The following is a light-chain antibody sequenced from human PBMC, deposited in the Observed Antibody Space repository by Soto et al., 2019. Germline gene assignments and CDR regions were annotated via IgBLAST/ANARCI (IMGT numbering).Light chain of an antibody. V-gene: IGLV1-44*01. J-gene: IGLJ2*01. Sequence: QAVVTQPPSASGTPGQRVTISCSGSSSNIGSNTVNWYQQLPGTAPKLLMYSNNQRPSGVPDRFSGSKSGTSASLAISGLQSEDEADYYCAAWDDSLTAHVVFGGGTKVTVL. CDR2: SNN. CDR3: AAWDDSLTAHVV. CDR1: SSNIGSNT.